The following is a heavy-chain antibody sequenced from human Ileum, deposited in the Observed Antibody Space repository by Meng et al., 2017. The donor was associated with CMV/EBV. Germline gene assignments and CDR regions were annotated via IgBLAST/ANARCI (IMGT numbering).Heavy chain of an antibody. CDR3: ARDRTVNVVVPAAIRTGRDYYGMDV. CDR2: ISSSSSYI. V-gene: IGHV3-21*01. Sequence: GGSLRLSCAASGFTFSSYSMNWVRQAPGKGLEWVSSISSSSSYIYYADSVKGRFTISRDNAKNSLYLQMNSLRAEDTAVYYCARDRTVNVVVPAAIRTGRDYYGMDVWGQGTTVTV. J-gene: IGHJ6*02. D-gene: IGHD2-2*02. CDR1: GFTFSSYS.